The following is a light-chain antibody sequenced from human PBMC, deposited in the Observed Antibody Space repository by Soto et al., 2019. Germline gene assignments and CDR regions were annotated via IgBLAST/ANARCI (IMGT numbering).Light chain of an antibody. CDR3: HQFASSLT. V-gene: IGKV3-20*01. CDR2: GES. CDR1: QSFSSRY. Sequence: EIVLTQSPGTLSLSPGERATLSCRASQSFSSRYFAWYQQRPGQAPRLLIEGESRRATGIPDRFSGSESGTDFTLTISRLEPEDFAVYFCHQFASSLTFGQGTKVEIK. J-gene: IGKJ1*01.